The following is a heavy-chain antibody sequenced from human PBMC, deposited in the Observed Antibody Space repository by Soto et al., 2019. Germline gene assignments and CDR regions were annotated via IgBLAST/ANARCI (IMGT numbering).Heavy chain of an antibody. CDR1: GFTFSSYW. CDR2: IKQDGSQK. Sequence: GGSLRLSCAASGFTFSSYWMSWVRQAPGKGLEWVANIKQDGSQKWYGDSVKGRFTISRDDFRNTLYLQMNSLRTEDTAIYCCAKLRDFVVLPAGILDYWGPGTLVTVSS. J-gene: IGHJ4*02. CDR3: AKLRDFVVLPAGILDY. V-gene: IGHV3-7*05. D-gene: IGHD2-8*01.